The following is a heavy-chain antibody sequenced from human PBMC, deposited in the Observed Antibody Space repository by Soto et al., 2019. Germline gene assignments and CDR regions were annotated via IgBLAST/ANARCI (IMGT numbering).Heavy chain of an antibody. D-gene: IGHD1-26*01. CDR2: VHPYEGTT. Sequence: ASVKVSCKTSGFTFTSYPFSWVRQAPGQGLEWLAWVHPYEGTTKVAHQFRDRLTLTTDTSAATVFMELTRLTSDDTAVYFCAREYYSDTTWIDYWGQGTLVTVSS. CDR1: GFTFTSYP. V-gene: IGHV1-18*04. J-gene: IGHJ4*02. CDR3: AREYYSDTTWIDY.